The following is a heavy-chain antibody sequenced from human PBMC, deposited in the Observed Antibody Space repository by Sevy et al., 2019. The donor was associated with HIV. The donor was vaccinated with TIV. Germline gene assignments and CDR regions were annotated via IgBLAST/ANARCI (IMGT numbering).Heavy chain of an antibody. D-gene: IGHD2-21*02. CDR3: AKDRTIVVVTATLFDY. V-gene: IGHV3-23*01. Sequence: GGSLRLSCAASGFTFSSYAMSWVREAPGKGLEWVSAISGSGGSTYYADSVKGRFTISRDNSKNTLYLQMNSLRAEDTAVYYCAKDRTIVVVTATLFDYWGQGTLVTVSS. CDR2: ISGSGGST. CDR1: GFTFSSYA. J-gene: IGHJ4*02.